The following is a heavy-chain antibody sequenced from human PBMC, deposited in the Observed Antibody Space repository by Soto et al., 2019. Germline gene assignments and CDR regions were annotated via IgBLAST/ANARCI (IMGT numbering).Heavy chain of an antibody. CDR3: ARGPGGPDGPGDY. D-gene: IGHD2-15*01. Sequence: QVQLVQSGAEVKKPGASVKVSCKASGYTFTSYAMHWVRQAPGQRLEWMGWINAGNGNTKYSQKFQGRVTITRDTAASTGYMGLSSLRSEDTAVYYCARGPGGPDGPGDYWGQGTLVTVSS. CDR2: INAGNGNT. V-gene: IGHV1-3*01. CDR1: GYTFTSYA. J-gene: IGHJ4*02.